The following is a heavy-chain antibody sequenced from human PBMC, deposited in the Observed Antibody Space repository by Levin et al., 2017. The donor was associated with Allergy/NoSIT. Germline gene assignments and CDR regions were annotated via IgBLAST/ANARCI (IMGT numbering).Heavy chain of an antibody. D-gene: IGHD6-19*01. J-gene: IGHJ4*02. CDR3: ARAGARLATFDY. Sequence: LSLTCAASGFTFSSYAMHWVRQAPGKGLEWVAVISYDGSNKYYADSVKGRFTISRDNSKNTLYLQMNSLRAEDTAVYYCARAGARLATFDYWGQGTLVTVSS. CDR2: ISYDGSNK. V-gene: IGHV3-30-3*01. CDR1: GFTFSSYA.